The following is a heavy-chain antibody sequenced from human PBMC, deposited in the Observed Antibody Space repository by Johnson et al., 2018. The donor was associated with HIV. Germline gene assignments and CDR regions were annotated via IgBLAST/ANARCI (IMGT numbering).Heavy chain of an antibody. V-gene: IGHV3-66*01. CDR3: ASGSWELSEDAFDI. D-gene: IGHD1-26*01. CDR2: IYSAGSS. Sequence: VQLVESGGGLVQPGGSLRLACAVSGFTVSSNYMSWVRQAPGKGLEWVSVIYSAGSSNYADSVKGRFTISRDNSNNTLYLLMNSLRAEDTAVYYCASGSWELSEDAFDIWGQGTMVTVSS. J-gene: IGHJ3*02. CDR1: GFTVSSNY.